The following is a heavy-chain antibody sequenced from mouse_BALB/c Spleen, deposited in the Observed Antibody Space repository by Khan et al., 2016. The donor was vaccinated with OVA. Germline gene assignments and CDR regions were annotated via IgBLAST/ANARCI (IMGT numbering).Heavy chain of an antibody. J-gene: IGHJ3*01. CDR3: AMVRTY. CDR2: ISYSGRT. CDR1: GYSITSDYA. D-gene: IGHD2-1*01. V-gene: IGHV3-2*02. Sequence: EVQLKESGPGLVKPSQSLSLTCTVTGYSITSDYAWNWIRQFPGNKLEWMGYISYSGRTSYNPSLKSRISVTRDTSKNQFFLQLNSVTTEDTATXYCAMVRTYWGQGTLVTVSA.